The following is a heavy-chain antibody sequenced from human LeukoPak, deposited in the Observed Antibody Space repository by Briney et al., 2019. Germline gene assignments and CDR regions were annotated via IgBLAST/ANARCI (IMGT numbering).Heavy chain of an antibody. D-gene: IGHD6-6*01. CDR3: ARSEHSSSSFDY. CDR1: GFTLSSYS. J-gene: IGHJ4*02. CDR2: ISSSSTHI. Sequence: GGSLRLSCAASGFTLSSYSMNWVRQAPREGLEWVSYISSSSTHIYYADSVKGRFTISRDNARNSLYLQMDSLRAEDTAIYYCARSEHSSSSFDYWGQGTLVTVSS. V-gene: IGHV3-21*01.